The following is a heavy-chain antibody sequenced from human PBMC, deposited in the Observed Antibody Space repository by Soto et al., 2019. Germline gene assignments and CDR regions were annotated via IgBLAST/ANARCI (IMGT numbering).Heavy chain of an antibody. Sequence: QVQLQESGPGLVKPSETLSLTCTVSGGSISSYYWSWIRQPPGKGLEWIGYISDSGSTNYNPSLKSRVTISVHTSNNQFSLKLSSVTAADTAVYYCARRIKYYYAMDVWGQGTTVTVSS. CDR2: ISDSGST. J-gene: IGHJ6*02. CDR1: GGSISSYY. D-gene: IGHD2-15*01. V-gene: IGHV4-59*08. CDR3: ARRIKYYYAMDV.